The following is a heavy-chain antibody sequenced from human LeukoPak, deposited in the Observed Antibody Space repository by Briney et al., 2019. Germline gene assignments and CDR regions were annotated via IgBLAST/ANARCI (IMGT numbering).Heavy chain of an antibody. Sequence: GGSLRLSCAASGFTFFNYWMSWVRQAPGKGLEWVAYINLEGSQKYYVDSLKGRFTISRDNANNLLYLQMNSLRAEDTAVYYCARDVDYANPRHDYWGQGTLVTVSS. V-gene: IGHV3-7*01. CDR3: ARDVDYANPRHDY. D-gene: IGHD4/OR15-4a*01. CDR2: INLEGSQK. J-gene: IGHJ4*02. CDR1: GFTFFNYW.